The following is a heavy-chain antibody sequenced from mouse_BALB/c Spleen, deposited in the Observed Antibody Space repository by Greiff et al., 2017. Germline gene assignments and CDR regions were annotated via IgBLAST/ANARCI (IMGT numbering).Heavy chain of an antibody. CDR2: ISYSGST. D-gene: IGHD3-3*01. J-gene: IGHJ2*01. Sequence: VQLQQSGPGLVKPSQSLSLTCTVTGYSITSDYAWNWIRQFPGNKLGWMGYISYSGSTSYNPSLKSRISITRDTSKNQFFLQLNSMTTEDTATYYCAREGLGRFFDYWGQGTTLTVSS. CDR1: GYSITSDYA. V-gene: IGHV3-2*02. CDR3: AREGLGRFFDY.